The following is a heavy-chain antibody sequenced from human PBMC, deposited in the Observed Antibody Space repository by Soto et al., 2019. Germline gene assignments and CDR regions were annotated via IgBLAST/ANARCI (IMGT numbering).Heavy chain of an antibody. CDR1: GYTFTSYA. V-gene: IGHV1-3*01. CDR2: INAGNGNT. D-gene: IGHD6-19*01. Sequence: QVQLVQSGAEVKKPGASVKVSCKASGYTFTSYAMHWVRQAPGQRLEWMGWINAGNGNTKYSQKFQGRVTITRDTSASTAYMELSSLGSEDTAVYYCARGSGLDSSGWYGGFGYFDYWGQGTLVTVSS. CDR3: ARGSGLDSSGWYGGFGYFDY. J-gene: IGHJ4*02.